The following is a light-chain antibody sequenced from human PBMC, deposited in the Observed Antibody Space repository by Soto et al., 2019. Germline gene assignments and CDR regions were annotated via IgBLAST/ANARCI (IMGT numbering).Light chain of an antibody. CDR3: CSYGGSRAV. Sequence: QSALTQPASVSGSPGQSITISCTGTSGDVGSHNLASWYQQHPGQAPKLMIYEVTKRPLGVSTRFSASKSGNTASLTISGLQAEDEADYYCCSYGGSRAVFGGGTQLTVL. CDR1: SGDVGSHNL. J-gene: IGLJ7*01. CDR2: EVT. V-gene: IGLV2-23*02.